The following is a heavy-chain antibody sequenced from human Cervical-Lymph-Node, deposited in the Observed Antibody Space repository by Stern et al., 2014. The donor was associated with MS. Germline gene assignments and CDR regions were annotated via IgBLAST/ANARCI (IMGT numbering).Heavy chain of an antibody. D-gene: IGHD6-19*01. Sequence: QVQLVQSGAEVKKPGASVTVSCKASGYTFTDYFLHWVRQAPGQGLEWMGWLNPNSGGTNYAQKFQGRVTMTRDTSISTAYMELNRLTSDDTAVYYCARGDIAVAGTPRLRFDYWGQGTLVTVSS. V-gene: IGHV1-2*02. CDR3: ARGDIAVAGTPRLRFDY. J-gene: IGHJ4*02. CDR1: GYTFTDYF. CDR2: LNPNSGGT.